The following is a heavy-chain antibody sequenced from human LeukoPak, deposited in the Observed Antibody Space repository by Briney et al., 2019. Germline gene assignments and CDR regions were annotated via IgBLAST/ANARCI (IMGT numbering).Heavy chain of an antibody. J-gene: IGHJ4*02. CDR1: DDSINSNGDY. Sequence: PSETLSLTCTGSDDSINSNGDYWGWIRQPPGQGLEWIGNVDYGGSTFYNPSLKSRVIISVDMSKNLFSLNLTSMTAADTAVYYCTRSGGLNFDYWGQGTLVTVSS. D-gene: IGHD2-15*01. V-gene: IGHV4-39*02. CDR2: VDYGGST. CDR3: TRSGGLNFDY.